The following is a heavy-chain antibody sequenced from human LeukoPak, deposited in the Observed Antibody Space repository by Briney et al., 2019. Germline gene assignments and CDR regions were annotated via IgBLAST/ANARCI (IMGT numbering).Heavy chain of an antibody. V-gene: IGHV4-4*02. CDR1: GESVSSSNW. CDR3: ARDSGIAAAGYNWFDP. D-gene: IGHD6-13*01. CDR2: IYHSGTT. Sequence: SETLSLTCAVSGESVSSSNWWSWVRQPPGKGLEWIGEIYHSGTTNYNPSLKSRVTISVDTSKNQFSLKLSSVTAADTAVYYCARDSGIAAAGYNWFDPWGQGTLVTVSS. J-gene: IGHJ5*02.